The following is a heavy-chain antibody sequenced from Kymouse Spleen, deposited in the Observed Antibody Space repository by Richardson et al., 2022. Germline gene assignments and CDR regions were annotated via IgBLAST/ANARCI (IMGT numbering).Heavy chain of an antibody. V-gene: IGHV4-34*01. CDR2: INHSGST. CDR3: ARGGGITGTTFDY. Sequence: QVQLQQWGAGLLKPSETLSLTCAVYGGSFSGYYWSWIRQPPGKGLEWIGEINHSGSTNYNPSLKSRVTISVDTSKNQFSLKLSSVTAADTAVYYCARGGGITGTTFDYWGQGTLVTVSS. D-gene: IGHD1-7*01. CDR1: GGSFSGYY. J-gene: IGHJ4*02.